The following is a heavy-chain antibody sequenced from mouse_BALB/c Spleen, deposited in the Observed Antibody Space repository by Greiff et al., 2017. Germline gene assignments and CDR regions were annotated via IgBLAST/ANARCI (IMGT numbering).Heavy chain of an antibody. CDR1: GFNIKDTY. CDR3: TSGYAEYYAMDD. J-gene: IGHJ4*01. D-gene: IGHD1-2*01. CDR2: IDPANGNT. V-gene: IGHV14-3*02. Sequence: VQLQQSGAELVKPGASVKLSCTASGFNIKDTYMHWVKQRPEQGLEWIGRIDPANGNTKYDPKFQGKATITADTSSNTAYLQLSSLTSEDTAVYDCTSGYAEYYAMDDWGQGTSVTVSS.